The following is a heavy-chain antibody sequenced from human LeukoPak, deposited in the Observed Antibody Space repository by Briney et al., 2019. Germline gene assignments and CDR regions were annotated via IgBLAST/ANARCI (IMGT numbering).Heavy chain of an antibody. CDR2: FYSTGSS. CDR3: ARQVGGYNGETFGGDSYFEI. V-gene: IGHV4-59*08. D-gene: IGHD5-24*01. CDR1: GDSINAYY. Sequence: PSQTLSLTCTVTGDSINAYYWSWVRQPPGMGLEWIGYFYSTGSSNYNPSLKSRVTMSKDTSKNQFSLKLTSVSAADTAIYYCARQVGGYNGETFGGDSYFEILDRGTLVAGTS. J-gene: IGHJ2*01.